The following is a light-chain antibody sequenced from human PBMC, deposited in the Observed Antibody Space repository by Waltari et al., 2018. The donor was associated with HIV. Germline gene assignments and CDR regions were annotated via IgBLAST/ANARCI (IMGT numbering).Light chain of an antibody. CDR1: QSVFYSSNHKDY. V-gene: IGKV4-1*01. Sequence: IVMTQSPDTLSVSLGGRVTINCTSSQSVFYSSNHKDYLAWYQVRPGQPPNLLIYSESTRESGVPDRFSGSGSGTNFTLTITSLQAEDVATYYCHQYFNTPLTFGGGTTVEI. CDR2: SES. J-gene: IGKJ4*01. CDR3: HQYFNTPLT.